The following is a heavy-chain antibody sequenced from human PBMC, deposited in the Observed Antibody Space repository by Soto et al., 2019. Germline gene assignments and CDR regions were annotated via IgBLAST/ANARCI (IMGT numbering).Heavy chain of an antibody. CDR2: ISSSSSTI. Sequence: EVQLVESGGGLVQPGGSLRLSCAASGFTFSSYSMNWVRQAPGKGLEWVSYISSSSSTIYYADSVKGRFTISRDNAKNSIYLQTNGLSDEDRAVYYCAREGGLLNWFDPWGQGTMVTVSS. V-gene: IGHV3-48*02. CDR3: AREGGLLNWFDP. CDR1: GFTFSSYS. J-gene: IGHJ5*02.